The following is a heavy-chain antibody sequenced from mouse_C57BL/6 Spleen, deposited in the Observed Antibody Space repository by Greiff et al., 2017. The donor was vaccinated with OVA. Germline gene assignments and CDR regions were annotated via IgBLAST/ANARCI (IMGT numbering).Heavy chain of an antibody. J-gene: IGHJ2*01. CDR1: GYTFTSYW. CDR2: IDPSDSYT. V-gene: IGHV1-59*01. CDR3: ARSYYGSRRDYYFDY. D-gene: IGHD1-1*01. Sequence: QVQLQQPGAELVRPGTSVKLSCKASGYTFTSYWMHWVKQRPGQGLEWIGVIDPSDSYTYYNQKFKGKATLTVDTSASTAYMQLSSLTSEDSAVYYCARSYYGSRRDYYFDYWGQGTTLTVSS.